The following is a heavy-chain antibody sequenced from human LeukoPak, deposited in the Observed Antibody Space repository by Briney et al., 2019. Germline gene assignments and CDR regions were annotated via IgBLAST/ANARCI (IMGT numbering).Heavy chain of an antibody. CDR3: ARDTAFDT. J-gene: IGHJ5*02. V-gene: IGHV3-48*01. CDR1: GFTFSEYR. CDR2: ISGSGDII. D-gene: IGHD2-21*02. Sequence: GGSLRLSCAASGFTFSEYRMNRLRQAPGKGLEGLSYISGSGDIIYYADSVEGRFTISRDNAENSLYLQMNSRTAEDTAVYYCARDTAFDTWGQGTLVTVSS.